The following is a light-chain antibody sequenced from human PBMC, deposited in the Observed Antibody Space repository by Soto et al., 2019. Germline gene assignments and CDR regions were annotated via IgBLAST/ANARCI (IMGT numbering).Light chain of an antibody. V-gene: IGKV1-39*01. CDR1: QSISNY. J-gene: IGKJ3*01. CDR2: AAS. Sequence: DIQMTQSPSSLSASVGDRVTITCRASQSISNYLNWYQQKPGKAPKRLIYAASSLQSGVPARFSGSGSGTDFTLTISSLQPEDFATYSCQQSYTTLFTFGPGTNVDIE. CDR3: QQSYTTLFT.